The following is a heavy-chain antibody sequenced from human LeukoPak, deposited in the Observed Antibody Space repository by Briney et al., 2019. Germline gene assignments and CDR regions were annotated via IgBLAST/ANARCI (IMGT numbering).Heavy chain of an antibody. V-gene: IGHV4-59*08. Sequence: PSETLSLTCTVSGGSISSYNWTWIGQPPGKELKGMGIIYYSGSTNYNPSLKSRVTISVDTSKNQFSLKLSSVTAADTAVYYCARRLETYYYYYGMDVWGQGTTVTVSS. J-gene: IGHJ6*02. CDR3: ARRLETYYYYYGMDV. CDR1: GGSISSYN. CDR2: IYYSGST.